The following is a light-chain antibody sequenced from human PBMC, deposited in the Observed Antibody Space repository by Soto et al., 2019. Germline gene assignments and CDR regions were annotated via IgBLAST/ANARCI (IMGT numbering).Light chain of an antibody. CDR1: ETISSDK. Sequence: EIVLTQSPGTLSVSPGERATLSCRASETISSDKLAWYQQIPGQPPSLLNYGTFSRATGIPDRFRGSGSGTDFTLTICRREPEDSAIYYCQQYGSWKFGQGTKVEI. CDR2: GTF. J-gene: IGKJ1*01. V-gene: IGKV3-20*01. CDR3: QQYGSWK.